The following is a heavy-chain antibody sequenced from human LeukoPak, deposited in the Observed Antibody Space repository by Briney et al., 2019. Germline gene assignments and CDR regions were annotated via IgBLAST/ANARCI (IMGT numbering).Heavy chain of an antibody. D-gene: IGHD6-19*01. CDR2: IDQFGAT. CDR1: GGSISSGGYY. J-gene: IGHJ4*02. Sequence: PSETLSLTCTVSGGSISSGGYYWSWIRQPPGKGLEWIGVIDQFGATSYNPSLKSRLTISVDTSKKQISLRLTSVTAADTAVYYCVRGQWLDNYWGQGTLVTVSS. CDR3: VRGQWLDNY. V-gene: IGHV4-61*08.